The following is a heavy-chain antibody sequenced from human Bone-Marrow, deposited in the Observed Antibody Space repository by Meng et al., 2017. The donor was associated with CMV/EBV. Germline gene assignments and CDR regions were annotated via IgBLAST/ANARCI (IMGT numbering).Heavy chain of an antibody. CDR2: IYYSGST. Sequence: SETLSLTCTVSGGSVSSGSYYWSWIRQPPGKGLEWIGYIYYSGSTNYNPSLKSRVTISVDTSKNQFSLKLSSVTAADTAVYYCARETLSDSSGYTPDPGAFDIWGPGKMVNVSS. CDR1: GGSVSSGSYY. J-gene: IGHJ3*02. V-gene: IGHV4-61*01. D-gene: IGHD3-22*01. CDR3: ARETLSDSSGYTPDPGAFDI.